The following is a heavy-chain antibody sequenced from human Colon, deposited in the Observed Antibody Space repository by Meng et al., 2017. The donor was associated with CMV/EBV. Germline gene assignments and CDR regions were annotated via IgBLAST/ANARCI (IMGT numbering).Heavy chain of an antibody. V-gene: IGHV3-23*03. CDR2: IYNGGSDT. Sequence: GESLKISCAASGFTFSSYAMTWVRQAPGKGLEWVSLIYNGGSDTFYADSVKGRFTISRDNSKDMLYLQMNSLRAEDTAVYFCVKRLYCGSTTCSKGMDVWGQGTTVTVSS. J-gene: IGHJ6*02. CDR1: GFTFSSYA. D-gene: IGHD2-2*01. CDR3: VKRLYCGSTTCSKGMDV.